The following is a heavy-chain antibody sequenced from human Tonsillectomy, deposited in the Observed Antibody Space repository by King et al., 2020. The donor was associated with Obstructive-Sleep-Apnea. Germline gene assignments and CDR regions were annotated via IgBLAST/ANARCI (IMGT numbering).Heavy chain of an antibody. CDR2: ISGSGGST. D-gene: IGHD6-19*01. V-gene: IGHV3-23*04. J-gene: IGHJ4*02. CDR1: GFTFSTYA. CDR3: AKGRGWYRLPFDY. Sequence: VQLVESGGGLVQPGGSLRLSCAASGFTFSTYAMSWVRQAPGKGLEWVSGISGSGGSTYYADSVKGRFTISRDNSKNTLYLQMNSLRAEDTAVYYCAKGRGWYRLPFDYWGQGTLVTVSS.